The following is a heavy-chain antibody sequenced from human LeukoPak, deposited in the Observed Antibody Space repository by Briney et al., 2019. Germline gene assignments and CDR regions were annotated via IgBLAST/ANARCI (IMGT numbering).Heavy chain of an antibody. CDR3: ARAMGCSSTSCYLYMDV. V-gene: IGHV3-30*04. D-gene: IGHD2-2*01. CDR1: GFTFNSYA. J-gene: IGHJ6*03. CDR2: ISYDGSNK. Sequence: GGSLRLSCAASGFTFNSYAMHWVRQAPGKGLEWVAIISYDGSNKYYADSVKGRFTISRDNSKNTLYLQMNSLRAEDTAVYYCARAMGCSSTSCYLYMDVCGKGTTVTVSS.